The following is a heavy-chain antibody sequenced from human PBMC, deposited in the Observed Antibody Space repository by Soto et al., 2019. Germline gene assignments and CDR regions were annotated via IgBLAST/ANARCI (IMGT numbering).Heavy chain of an antibody. CDR3: ARDLYYYDSSGYQPPDY. CDR1: GFTFSSYS. CDR2: ISSSSSYI. V-gene: IGHV3-21*01. Sequence: KPGGSLRLSCAASGFTFSSYSMNWVRQAPGKGLEWVSSISSSSSYIYYADSVKGRFTISRDNAKNSLYLHMNSLRAEDTAVYYCARDLYYYDSSGYQPPDYWGQGTLVTVSS. D-gene: IGHD3-22*01. J-gene: IGHJ4*02.